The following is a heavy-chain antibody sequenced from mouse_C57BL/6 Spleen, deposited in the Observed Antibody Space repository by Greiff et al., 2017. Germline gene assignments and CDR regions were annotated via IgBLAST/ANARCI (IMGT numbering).Heavy chain of an antibody. J-gene: IGHJ3*01. Sequence: VQLQQSGAELVKPGASVKLSCKASGYTFTSYWMQWVKQRPGQGLEWIGEIDPSDSYTNYNQKFKGKATLTVDTSSSTAYMQLSSLTSEDSAVYCCARKQLRFSWFAYWGQGTLVTVSA. CDR1: GYTFTSYW. CDR3: ARKQLRFSWFAY. D-gene: IGHD3-2*02. V-gene: IGHV1-50*01. CDR2: IDPSDSYT.